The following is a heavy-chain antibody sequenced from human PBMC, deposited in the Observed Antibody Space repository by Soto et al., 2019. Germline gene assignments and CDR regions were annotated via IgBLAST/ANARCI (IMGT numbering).Heavy chain of an antibody. D-gene: IGHD1-1*01. CDR2: IYYSGST. J-gene: IGHJ4*02. CDR1: GGSISSSSYY. Sequence: QLQLQESGPGLVKPSETLSLTCTVSGGSISSSSYYWGWIRQPPGKGLEWIGSIYYSGSTYYNPSLKSRVTISVDTSKNQFSLKLSSVTAADTAVYYCARHGTGYPYFDYWGQGTLVTVSS. CDR3: ARHGTGYPYFDY. V-gene: IGHV4-39*01.